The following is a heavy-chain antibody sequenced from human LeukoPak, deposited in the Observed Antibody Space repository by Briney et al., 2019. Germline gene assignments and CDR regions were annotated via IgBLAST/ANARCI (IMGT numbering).Heavy chain of an antibody. Sequence: GGSLRLSCTASGFSFSNHYMRWIRQAPGKGLEWVANIKQDGSEKYYVDSVKGRFTISRDNAKNSLYLQMNSLRAEDTAVYYCARGYICDPWGQGTLVTVSS. CDR1: GFSFSNHY. CDR2: IKQDGSEK. D-gene: IGHD1-20*01. J-gene: IGHJ5*02. V-gene: IGHV3-7*01. CDR3: ARGYICDP.